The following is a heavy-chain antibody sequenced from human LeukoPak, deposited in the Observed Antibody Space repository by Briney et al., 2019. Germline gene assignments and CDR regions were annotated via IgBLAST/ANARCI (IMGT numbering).Heavy chain of an antibody. V-gene: IGHV3-53*01. CDR2: IYTGGST. Sequence: GGSLRLSCAASGFTVSSNYMSWVRQAPGKGLECVSHIYTGGSTYYADSVKGRFTISRDNSKNTLYLQMNNLRAEDTAVYYCTRSIWYFDYWGQGTLVTVSS. CDR1: GFTVSSNY. J-gene: IGHJ4*02. CDR3: TRSIWYFDY.